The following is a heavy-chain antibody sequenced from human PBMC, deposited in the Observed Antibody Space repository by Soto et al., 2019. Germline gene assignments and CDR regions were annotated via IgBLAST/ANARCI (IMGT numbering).Heavy chain of an antibody. J-gene: IGHJ4*02. V-gene: IGHV3-30-3*01. CDR2: ISYDGSNK. D-gene: IGHD6-6*01. CDR3: AIASSIAARPFDY. CDR1: GFTFSSYA. Sequence: VGSLSLSCAASGFTFSSYAMRWVRQAPGKGLEWVAVISYDGSNKYYADSVKGRFTISRDNSKNTLYLQMNSLRAEDTAVYYCAIASSIAARPFDYCGQRTLVTVSS.